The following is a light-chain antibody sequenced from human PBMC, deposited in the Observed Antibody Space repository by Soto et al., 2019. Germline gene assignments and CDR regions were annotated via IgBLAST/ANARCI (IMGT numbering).Light chain of an antibody. CDR3: QQTYSIPST. Sequence: DIQMTQSPSSLSASVGDRVTITCRASQRISSYLNWYQQKPGKAPRLLIYAASRLQSGVPSRFSGSGSGTDFTLTISGLQSEDFATYYCQQTYSIPSTFGQGTKVDIK. CDR1: QRISSY. V-gene: IGKV1-39*01. CDR2: AAS. J-gene: IGKJ1*01.